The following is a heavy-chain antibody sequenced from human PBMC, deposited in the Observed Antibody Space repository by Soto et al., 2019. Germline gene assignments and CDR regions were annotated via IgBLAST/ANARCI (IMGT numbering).Heavy chain of an antibody. V-gene: IGHV3-23*01. D-gene: IGHD2-15*01. CDR3: AKDPVVVVAATVNYFDY. CDR2: ISGSGGST. J-gene: IGHJ4*02. CDR1: GFTFSSYA. Sequence: HPGGSLRLSCAASGFTFSSYAMSWVRQAPGKGLEWVSAISGSGGSTYYADSVKGRFTISRDNSKNTLYLQMNSLRAEDTAVYYCAKDPVVVVAATVNYFDYWGQGTLVTVSS.